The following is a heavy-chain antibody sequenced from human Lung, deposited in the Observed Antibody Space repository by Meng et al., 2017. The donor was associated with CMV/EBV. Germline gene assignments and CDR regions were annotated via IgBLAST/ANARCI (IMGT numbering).Heavy chain of an antibody. Sequence: ASVXVSXXASGYTFTGYYMHWVRQAPGQGLEWMGWINPNSGGTNYAQKFQGRVTMTRDTSISTAYMELSRLRSDDTAVYYCATLGGLSSSSYYYYYYVMDVWGQGXTVTVSS. CDR1: GYTFTGYY. V-gene: IGHV1-2*02. D-gene: IGHD6-6*01. J-gene: IGHJ6*02. CDR2: INPNSGGT. CDR3: ATLGGLSSSSYYYYYYVMDV.